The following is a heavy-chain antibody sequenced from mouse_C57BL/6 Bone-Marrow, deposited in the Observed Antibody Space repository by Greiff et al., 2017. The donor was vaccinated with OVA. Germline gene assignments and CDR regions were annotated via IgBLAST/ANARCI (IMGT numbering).Heavy chain of an antibody. Sequence: VKLQESGAELVRPGTSVKVSCKASGYAFTNYLIEWVKQRPGQGLEWIGVINPGSGGTNYNEKFKGKATLTADKSSSTAYMQLSSLTSEDSAVYFCARFLWLREHFDVWGTGTTVTVSS. V-gene: IGHV1-54*01. CDR3: ARFLWLREHFDV. D-gene: IGHD2-2*01. CDR1: GYAFTNYL. CDR2: INPGSGGT. J-gene: IGHJ1*03.